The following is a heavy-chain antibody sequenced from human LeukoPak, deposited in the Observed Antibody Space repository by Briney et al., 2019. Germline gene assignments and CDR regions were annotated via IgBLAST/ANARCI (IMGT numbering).Heavy chain of an antibody. Sequence: GGSLRLSCAASGFTFSSYGMHWVRQAPGQGLEWVAVISYDGSNKYYADSVKGRFTISRDNSKNTLYLQMNSLRAEDTAVYYCAKDLTETGAMGHGGQGTLVTVSS. J-gene: IGHJ4*02. CDR1: GFTFSSYG. D-gene: IGHD1-26*01. CDR2: ISYDGSNK. CDR3: AKDLTETGAMGH. V-gene: IGHV3-30*18.